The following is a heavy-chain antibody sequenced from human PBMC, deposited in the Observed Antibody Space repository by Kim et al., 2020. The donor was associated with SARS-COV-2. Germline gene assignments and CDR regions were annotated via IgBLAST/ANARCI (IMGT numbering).Heavy chain of an antibody. D-gene: IGHD4-4*01. J-gene: IGHJ6*02. V-gene: IGHV3-48*03. CDR3: AGSNLPTYYYYYGMDV. Sequence: VKGRFTISRDNAKNSLYLQMNSLRAEDTAVYYCAGSNLPTYYYYYGMDVWGQGTTVTVSS.